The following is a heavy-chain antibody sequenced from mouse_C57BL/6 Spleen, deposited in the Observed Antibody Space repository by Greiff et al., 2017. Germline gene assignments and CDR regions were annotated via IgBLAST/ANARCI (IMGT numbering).Heavy chain of an antibody. J-gene: IGHJ3*01. CDR1: GFTFSDYG. D-gene: IGHD2-1*01. CDR3: ARQDYGNYFAY. Sequence: EVQRVESGGGLVQPGGSLKLSCAASGFTFSDYGMAWVRQAPRKGPEWVAFISNLAYSIYYADTVTGRFTISRENAKNTLYLEMSSLRSEDTAMYYCARQDYGNYFAYWGQGTLVTVSA. V-gene: IGHV5-15*01. CDR2: ISNLAYSI.